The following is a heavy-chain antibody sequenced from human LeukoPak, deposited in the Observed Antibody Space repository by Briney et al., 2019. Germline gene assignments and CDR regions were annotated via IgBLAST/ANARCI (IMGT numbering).Heavy chain of an antibody. V-gene: IGHV4-59*08. CDR1: GGSFSGYY. CDR2: IYYSGST. CDR3: AKCRGSYFNAFDI. Sequence: SETLSLTCAVYGGSFSGYYWSWIRQPPGKGLEWIGYIYYSGSTNYNPSLKSRVTISVDTSKNQFSLKLSSVTAADTAVYYCAKCRGSYFNAFDIWGQGTMVTVSS. J-gene: IGHJ3*02. D-gene: IGHD1-26*01.